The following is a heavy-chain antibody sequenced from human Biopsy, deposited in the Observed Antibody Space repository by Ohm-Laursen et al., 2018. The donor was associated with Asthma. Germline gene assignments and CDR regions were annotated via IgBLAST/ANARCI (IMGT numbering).Heavy chain of an antibody. CDR2: ISPFTGDT. CDR3: ARHPYNFGGFDY. V-gene: IGHV1-18*04. J-gene: IGHJ4*02. D-gene: IGHD5-24*01. Sequence: ASVKVSCKASGYTFRSYGVSWVRQAPGQGLEWMGWISPFTGDTHFGQKFRGRVTMTTDTSTDTAYMELRSLRSDDTAVYYCARHPYNFGGFDYWGQGSLVLVSS. CDR1: GYTFRSYG.